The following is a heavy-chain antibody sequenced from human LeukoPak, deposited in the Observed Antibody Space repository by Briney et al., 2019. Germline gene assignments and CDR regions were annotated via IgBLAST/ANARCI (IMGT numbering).Heavy chain of an antibody. D-gene: IGHD3-10*01. CDR1: GFTFSSYS. CDR2: ISSSSSTI. CDR3: ARDQSTGLWFGATGY. V-gene: IGHV3-48*01. J-gene: IGHJ4*02. Sequence: GGSLRLSCAASGFTFSSYSMNWVRQAPGKGLEWVSYISSSSSTIYYADSVKGRFTISRDNAKNSLYLQMNSLRAEDTAVYYCARDQSTGLWFGATGYWGQGTLVTVSS.